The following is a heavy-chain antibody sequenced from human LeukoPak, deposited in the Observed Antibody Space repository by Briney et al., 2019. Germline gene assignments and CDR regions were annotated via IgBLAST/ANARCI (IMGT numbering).Heavy chain of an antibody. J-gene: IGHJ4*02. Sequence: SETLSLTCSVSGGSISSGGYYWSWIRQHPGKGLEWIGYIYYSGSTYYNPSLKSRVTISVDTSKNQFSLKLSSVTAADTAVYYCARGGAYYDILTGYFDYWGQGTLVTVSS. CDR2: IYYSGST. CDR1: GGSISSGGYY. D-gene: IGHD3-9*01. CDR3: ARGGAYYDILTGYFDY. V-gene: IGHV4-31*03.